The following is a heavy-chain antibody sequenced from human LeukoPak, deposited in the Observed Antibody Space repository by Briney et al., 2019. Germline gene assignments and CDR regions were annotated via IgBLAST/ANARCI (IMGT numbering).Heavy chain of an antibody. J-gene: IGHJ5*02. D-gene: IGHD5-18*01. V-gene: IGHV4-59*08. CDR1: GGSISSYY. Sequence: ASETLSLTCTVSGGSISSYYWSWIRQPPGKGLEWIGYIYYSGSTNYNPSLKSRVTISVDTSKNQFSLKLSSVTAADTAVYYCARHKGGYSYANWFDPWGQGTLVTVSS. CDR2: IYYSGST. CDR3: ARHKGGYSYANWFDP.